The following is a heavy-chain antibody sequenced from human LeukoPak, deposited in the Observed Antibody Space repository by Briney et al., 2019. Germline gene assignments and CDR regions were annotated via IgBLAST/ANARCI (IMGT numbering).Heavy chain of an antibody. V-gene: IGHV1-8*01. J-gene: IGHJ3*02. CDR1: GYTFTSYD. D-gene: IGHD3-16*01. CDR3: ARECLPLGDAFDI. Sequence: ASVKVSSKPSGYTFTSYDTNSVPPATRQGLEWMGWMNPNSGTTGYAQKFQGRVTMTRNSSISTAYMELSSLRSEDTAVYYCARECLPLGDAFDIWGQGTMVTVSS. CDR2: MNPNSGTT.